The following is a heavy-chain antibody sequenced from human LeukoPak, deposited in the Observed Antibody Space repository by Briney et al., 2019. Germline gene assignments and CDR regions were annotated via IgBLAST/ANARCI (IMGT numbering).Heavy chain of an antibody. CDR3: ANSIAAAGGYYYGMDV. J-gene: IGHJ6*02. D-gene: IGHD6-13*01. Sequence: GRSLRLSCAAPGFTFDDYAMHWVRQAPGKGLEWVSGISWNSGSIGYADSVKGRFTISRDNAKNSLYLQMNSLRAEDTALYYCANSIAAAGGYYYGMDVWGQGTTVTVSS. CDR1: GFTFDDYA. CDR2: ISWNSGSI. V-gene: IGHV3-9*01.